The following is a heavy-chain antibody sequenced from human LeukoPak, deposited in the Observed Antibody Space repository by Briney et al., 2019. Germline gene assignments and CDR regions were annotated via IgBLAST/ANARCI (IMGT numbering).Heavy chain of an antibody. J-gene: IGHJ4*02. CDR2: IYTSGNT. CDR3: AGTDTSGYDRFDY. D-gene: IGHD3-22*01. CDR1: GGSISRYY. V-gene: IGHV4-4*07. Sequence: SGTVSLTCTVSGGSISRYYWNWIRQPAGKGLEWIGRIYTSGNTNYSPSLKSRVTISVDKSKNQLSLKLSSVTAADTAVYYCAGTDTSGYDRFDYWGRGALVTVSS.